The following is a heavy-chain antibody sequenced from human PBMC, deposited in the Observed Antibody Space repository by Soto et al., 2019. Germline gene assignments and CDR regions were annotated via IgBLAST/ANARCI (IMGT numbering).Heavy chain of an antibody. D-gene: IGHD2-21*02. CDR1: GGSVSSGSYY. Sequence: PSETLSLTCTVSGGSVSSGSYYWSWIRQPPGKGLEWIGYIYYSGSTNYNPSLKSRVTISVDTSKNQFSLKLSSVTAADTAVYYCAGGPCGGDCPSYDYGGQETLVTAPS. CDR3: AGGPCGGDCPSYDY. J-gene: IGHJ4*02. CDR2: IYYSGST. V-gene: IGHV4-61*01.